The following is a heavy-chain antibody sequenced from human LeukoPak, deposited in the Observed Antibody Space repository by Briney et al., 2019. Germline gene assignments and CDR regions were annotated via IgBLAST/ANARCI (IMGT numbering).Heavy chain of an antibody. CDR1: GYTFTSYA. Sequence: ASVKVSCKASGYTFTSYAMHWVRQAPGQRLEWMGWINAGNGNTKYSQKFQGRVTITRDTSASTAYMELSSLRSEDTAVYYCARRTERDSYFDYWGQGTLVTVSS. V-gene: IGHV1-3*01. J-gene: IGHJ4*02. D-gene: IGHD1-1*01. CDR2: INAGNGNT. CDR3: ARRTERDSYFDY.